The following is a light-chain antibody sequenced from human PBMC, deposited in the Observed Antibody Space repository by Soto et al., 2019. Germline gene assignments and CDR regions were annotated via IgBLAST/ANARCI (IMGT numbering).Light chain of an antibody. CDR1: SSNIGTNA. CDR2: NNS. V-gene: IGLV1-44*01. Sequence: QSALTQPPSASGTPGQRVTISCSGGSSNIGTNAVNWYQQLPGTAPKLLIYNNSQRPSGVPDRFSGSKSGTSASLAISGLQSEDEADYYCAAWDDSLNGYVFGTGTKVTVL. CDR3: AAWDDSLNGYV. J-gene: IGLJ1*01.